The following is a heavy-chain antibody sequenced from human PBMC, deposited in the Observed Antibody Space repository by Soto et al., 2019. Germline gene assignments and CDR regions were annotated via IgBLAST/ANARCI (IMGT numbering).Heavy chain of an antibody. CDR2: IYHSGST. V-gene: IGHV4-61*01. D-gene: IGHD1-7*01. Sequence: SETLSLTCTVSGGSVSVGSHYWSWIRQHPGKGLEWIAYIYHSGSTDYNPSLKSRVSISVDLSKNQFSLRLDSVTAADTAVYYWARVRSDELNSFDAFDTWGPGKMVTFS. J-gene: IGHJ3*02. CDR1: GGSVSVGSHY. CDR3: ARVRSDELNSFDAFDT.